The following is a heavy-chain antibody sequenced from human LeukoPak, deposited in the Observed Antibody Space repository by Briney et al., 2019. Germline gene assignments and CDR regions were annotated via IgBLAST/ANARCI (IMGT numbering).Heavy chain of an antibody. D-gene: IGHD5-24*01. CDR2: KYYRSKWYN. V-gene: IGHV6-1*01. J-gene: IGHJ5*02. CDR3: ARADGDRDGYNFWFDP. CDR1: GNSVPRNGAL. Sequence: SQTLSLTCAISGNSVPRNGALWNGFSQPPSKALEGRGGKYYRSKWYNDYAVSVESRITINPDTSKNQFSLQLNSVTPEDTAVYYCARADGDRDGYNFWFDPWGQGTLVTVPS.